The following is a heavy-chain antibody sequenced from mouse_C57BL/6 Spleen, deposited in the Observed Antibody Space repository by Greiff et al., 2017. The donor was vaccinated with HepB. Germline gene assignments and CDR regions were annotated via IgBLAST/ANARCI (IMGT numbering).Heavy chain of an antibody. CDR2: IYPSDSET. Sequence: QVQLHQPGAELVRPGSSVKLSCKASGYTFTSYWMDWVKQRPGQGLEWIGNIYPSDSETHYNQKFKDKATLTVDKSSSTAYMQLSSLTSEDSAVYYCARHYTYYFDYWGQGTTLTVSS. J-gene: IGHJ2*01. CDR3: ARHYTYYFDY. CDR1: GYTFTSYW. D-gene: IGHD1-2*01. V-gene: IGHV1-61*01.